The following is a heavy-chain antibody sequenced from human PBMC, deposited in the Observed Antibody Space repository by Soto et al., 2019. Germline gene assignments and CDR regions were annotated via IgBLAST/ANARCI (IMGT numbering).Heavy chain of an antibody. Sequence: QLGGSLRLSCAASGFTFSSYSMNWVRQAPGKGLEWVSYISSSSSTIYYADSVKGRFTISRDNAKNSLYLQMNSLRAEDTAVYYCARTPWGSGPDYYYYMDVWGKGTTVTVSS. CDR2: ISSSSSTI. J-gene: IGHJ6*03. D-gene: IGHD7-27*01. V-gene: IGHV3-48*01. CDR3: ARTPWGSGPDYYYYMDV. CDR1: GFTFSSYS.